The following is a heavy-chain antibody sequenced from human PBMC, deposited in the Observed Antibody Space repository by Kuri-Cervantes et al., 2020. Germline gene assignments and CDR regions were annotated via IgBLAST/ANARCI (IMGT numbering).Heavy chain of an antibody. J-gene: IGHJ6*03. V-gene: IGHV3-19*01. CDR1: GFTFSSYD. CDR2: VSWNGSRT. CDR3: VRSHYNFWSGYRNYYYYYMDV. D-gene: IGHD3-3*01. Sequence: GGSLRLSCAASGFTFSSYDMHWVRQATGKGLEWVSGVSWNGSRTHYADSVKDRFIISRDNSRNFLYQQMNSLRPEDMAVYYCVRSHYNFWSGYRNYYYYYMDVWGKGTTVTVSS.